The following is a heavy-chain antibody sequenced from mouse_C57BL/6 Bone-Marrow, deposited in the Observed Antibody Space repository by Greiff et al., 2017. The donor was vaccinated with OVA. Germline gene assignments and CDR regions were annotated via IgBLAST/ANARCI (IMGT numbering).Heavy chain of an antibody. D-gene: IGHD2-5*01. J-gene: IGHJ2*01. V-gene: IGHV1-15*01. Sequence: QVQLQQSGAELVRPGASVTLSCKASGYTFTDYEMHWVKQTPVHGLEWIGAIDPETGGTAYNQKFKAKAILTAYKSSSTAYIQLRSLTSDDSAVYYCTRSYSNYGDFDYWGQGTTLTVSS. CDR3: TRSYSNYGDFDY. CDR2: IDPETGGT. CDR1: GYTFTDYE.